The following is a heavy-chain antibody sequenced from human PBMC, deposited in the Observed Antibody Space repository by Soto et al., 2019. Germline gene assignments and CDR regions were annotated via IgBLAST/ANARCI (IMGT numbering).Heavy chain of an antibody. Sequence: SXSLSFSASGCTFSSYEMNWFRQAPGKGLEWVSYISSSGSTIYYADSVKGRFTISRDNAKNSLYLQMNGLRAEDTAVYYCARVSIVVVTTYPGDYYGMDVWGQGTTVTVSS. CDR1: GCTFSSYE. D-gene: IGHD2-21*02. CDR2: ISSSGSTI. V-gene: IGHV3-48*03. CDR3: ARVSIVVVTTYPGDYYGMDV. J-gene: IGHJ6*02.